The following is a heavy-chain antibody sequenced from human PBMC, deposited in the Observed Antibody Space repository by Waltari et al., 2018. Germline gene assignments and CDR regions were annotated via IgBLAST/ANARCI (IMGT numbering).Heavy chain of an antibody. CDR1: GGTFSSYA. Sequence: QVQLVQSGAEVKKPGSSVKVSCKASGGTFSSYAISWVRQAPGQGLEWMGGIIPIFGTANYAQKFQGRVTITTDESTSTAYMELSSLRSEDTAVYYCARDGYYYDSSGYYYFDYWGQGTLVTVSS. J-gene: IGHJ4*02. D-gene: IGHD3-22*01. CDR3: ARDGYYYDSSGYYYFDY. CDR2: IIPIFGTA. V-gene: IGHV1-69*05.